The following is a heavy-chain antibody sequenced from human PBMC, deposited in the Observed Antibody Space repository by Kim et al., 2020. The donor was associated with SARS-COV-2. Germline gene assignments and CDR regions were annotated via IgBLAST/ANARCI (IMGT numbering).Heavy chain of an antibody. D-gene: IGHD6-19*01. Sequence: AQKFQGWVTMTRETSISTAYMELSRLRSDDTAVYYCARSGSGWMRGMDVWGQGTTVTVSS. J-gene: IGHJ6*02. CDR3: ARSGSGWMRGMDV. V-gene: IGHV1-2*04.